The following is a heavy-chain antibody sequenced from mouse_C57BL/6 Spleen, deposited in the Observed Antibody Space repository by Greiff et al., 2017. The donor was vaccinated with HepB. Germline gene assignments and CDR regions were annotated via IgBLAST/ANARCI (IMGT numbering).Heavy chain of an antibody. J-gene: IGHJ2*01. CDR1: GFTFSSYA. Sequence: EVMLQESGGGLVKPGGSLKLSCAASGFTFSSYAMSWVRQTPEKRLEWVATISDGGSYTYYPDNVKGRFTISRDNAKNNLYLQMSHLKSEDTAMYYCARDPDGYLDYWGQGTTLTVSS. CDR3: ARDPDGYLDY. D-gene: IGHD2-3*01. CDR2: ISDGGSYT. V-gene: IGHV5-4*01.